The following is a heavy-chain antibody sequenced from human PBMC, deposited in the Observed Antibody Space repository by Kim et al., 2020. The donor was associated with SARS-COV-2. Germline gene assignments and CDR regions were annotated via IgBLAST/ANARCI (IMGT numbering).Heavy chain of an antibody. J-gene: IGHJ6*01. CDR3: ARDLRLRYFDWLFRTDDVSRGGRDV. Sequence: GGSLRLSCAASGFTFSSYAMHWVHQAPGKGLEWVAVISYDGSNKYYADSVKGRFTISRDNSKNTLYLQMNSLRAEDTAVYYCARDLRLRYFDWLFRTDDVSRGGRDVWGQGTTVTVSS. D-gene: IGHD3-9*01. CDR2: ISYDGSNK. V-gene: IGHV3-30*04. CDR1: GFTFSSYA.